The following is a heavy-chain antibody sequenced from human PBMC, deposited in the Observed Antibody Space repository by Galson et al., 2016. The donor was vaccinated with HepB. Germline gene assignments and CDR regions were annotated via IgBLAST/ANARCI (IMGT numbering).Heavy chain of an antibody. Sequence: SLRLSCAASGFTVSDNYMSWVRQAPGKGLEWVSIIYSAGDTYYADSVKGRFTVSRDDSKNILYLQMNSLRPEDTAVYYCARDTDSGSRAGWWGQGTLVTVSS. CDR1: GFTVSDNY. CDR3: ARDTDSGSRAGW. V-gene: IGHV3-53*01. J-gene: IGHJ4*02. D-gene: IGHD6-25*01. CDR2: IYSAGDT.